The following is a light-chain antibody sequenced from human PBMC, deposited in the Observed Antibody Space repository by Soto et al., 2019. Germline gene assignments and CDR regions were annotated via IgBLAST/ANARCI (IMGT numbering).Light chain of an antibody. V-gene: IGKV3-20*01. CDR2: STS. CDR3: QRYDSSLYT. CDR1: PSVSTNY. J-gene: IGKJ2*01. Sequence: ENVLTQSPGTLSLSPGERATLSCRASPSVSTNYLAWYQQKPGQAPRLLIYSTSTRATGIPDRFSGSGSGTEFTLTISRLEPEDFAVYYCQRYDSSLYTFGQGTKLEIK.